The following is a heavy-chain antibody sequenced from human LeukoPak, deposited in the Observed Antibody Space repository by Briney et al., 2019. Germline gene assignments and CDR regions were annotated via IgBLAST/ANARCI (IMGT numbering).Heavy chain of an antibody. J-gene: IGHJ4*02. Sequence: SGTLSLTCAVSGGSISSSNWWSWVRQPPGKGLEWIGEIYHSGSTNYNPSLKSRVTISVDKSKNQFSLKLSSVTAADTAVYYCACYIRDYVWGSYRHNFDYWGQGTLVTVSS. CDR3: ACYIRDYVWGSYRHNFDY. D-gene: IGHD3-16*02. V-gene: IGHV4-4*02. CDR2: IYHSGST. CDR1: GGSISSSNW.